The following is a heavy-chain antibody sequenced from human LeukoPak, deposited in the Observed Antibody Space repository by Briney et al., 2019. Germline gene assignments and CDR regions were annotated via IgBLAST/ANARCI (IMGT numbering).Heavy chain of an antibody. Sequence: SETLSLTCTVSGGSISGHYWNWIRQPPGNGLEWIAYIHYSGSTNYNPSLKSRVTISVDTSKNQFSLKLSSVTAADTAVYYCARGIMITFGGVIDPWGQGTLVTVSS. J-gene: IGHJ5*02. CDR3: ARGIMITFGGVIDP. D-gene: IGHD3-16*01. CDR2: IHYSGST. CDR1: GGSISGHY. V-gene: IGHV4-59*11.